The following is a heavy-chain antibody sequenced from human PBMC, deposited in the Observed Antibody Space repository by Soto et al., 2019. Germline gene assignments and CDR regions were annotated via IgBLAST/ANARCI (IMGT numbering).Heavy chain of an antibody. CDR3: AKDHQPYYDFWSGNYGMDV. D-gene: IGHD3-3*01. CDR2: ISYDGSNK. Sequence: PGGSLRLSCAASGFIFSNYAMSWVRQAPGKGLEGVAVISYDGSNKYYADSVKGRFTISRDNSKNTLYLQMNSLRAEDTAVYYCAKDHQPYYDFWSGNYGMDVWGQGTTVTVSS. V-gene: IGHV3-30*18. J-gene: IGHJ6*02. CDR1: GFIFSNYA.